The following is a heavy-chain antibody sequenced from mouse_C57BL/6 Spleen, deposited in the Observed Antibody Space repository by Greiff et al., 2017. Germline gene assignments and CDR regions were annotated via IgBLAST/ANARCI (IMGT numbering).Heavy chain of an antibody. J-gene: IGHJ2*01. CDR1: GYTFTSYG. Sequence: VQLQQSGAELARPWASVKLSCKASGYTFTSYGISWVKQRTGQGLEWIGEIYPRSGNTYYNEKFKGKATLTADKSSSTAYMELRSLTSEDSAVYFCARWAIGYDYDDYWGQGTTLTVSS. CDR3: ARWAIGYDYDDY. D-gene: IGHD2-4*01. V-gene: IGHV1-81*01. CDR2: IYPRSGNT.